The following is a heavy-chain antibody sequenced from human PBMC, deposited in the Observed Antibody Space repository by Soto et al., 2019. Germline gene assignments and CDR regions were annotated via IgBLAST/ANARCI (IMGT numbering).Heavy chain of an antibody. CDR1: GFTFRSFT. Sequence: GGSLRLSCGASGFTFRSFTINWVRQAPGKGLEWVSTISINSAYIYYTDALRGRFTISRDNAKNSLHLQMNSLRAEDTAVYYCTRDASRDSSARGWFDPWGPGTLVTVSS. V-gene: IGHV3-21*01. CDR2: ISINSAYI. D-gene: IGHD6-13*01. CDR3: TRDASRDSSARGWFDP. J-gene: IGHJ5*02.